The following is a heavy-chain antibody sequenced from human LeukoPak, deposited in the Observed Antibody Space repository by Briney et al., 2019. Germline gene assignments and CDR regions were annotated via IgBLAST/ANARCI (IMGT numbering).Heavy chain of an antibody. CDR3: ARVDYYDSSGYDI. D-gene: IGHD3-22*01. CDR1: GGSISSYY. Sequence: SETLSLTCTVSGGSISSYYWSWIRQPPGKGLEWIGYIYYSGSTNYNPSLKSRVTISVDTSKNQFALKLSSVTAADTAVYYCARVDYYDSSGYDIWGQGTMVTVSS. CDR2: IYYSGST. J-gene: IGHJ3*02. V-gene: IGHV4-59*01.